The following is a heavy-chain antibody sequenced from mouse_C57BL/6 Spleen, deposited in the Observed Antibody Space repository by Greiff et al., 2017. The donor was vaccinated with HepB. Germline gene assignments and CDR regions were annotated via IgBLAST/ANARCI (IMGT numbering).Heavy chain of an antibody. V-gene: IGHV14-2*01. CDR3: ARIYYDGYYSYAMDY. CDR2: IDPEDGET. D-gene: IGHD2-3*01. CDR1: GFNIKDYY. J-gene: IGHJ4*01. Sequence: EVQVVESGAELVKPGASVKLSCTASGFNIKDYYMHWVKQRTEQGLEWIGRIDPEDGETKYAPKFQGKATITADTSSNTAYLQLSSLTSEDTAVYYCARIYYDGYYSYAMDYWGQGTSVTVSS.